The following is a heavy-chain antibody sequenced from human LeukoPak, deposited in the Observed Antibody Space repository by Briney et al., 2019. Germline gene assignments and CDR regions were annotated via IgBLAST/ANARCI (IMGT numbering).Heavy chain of an antibody. CDR1: GFSFSTYA. V-gene: IGHV3-33*01. Sequence: SGRSLRLSCAASGFSFSTYAMHWVRQAPGKGLEWVAVIWHDASHTFYTDSVKGRFTISRDNSKNTVYLQMNSLGAEDTALYYCVRDDDFYSIDFWGQGTLVTVSS. J-gene: IGHJ4*02. D-gene: IGHD2-21*02. CDR3: VRDDDFYSIDF. CDR2: IWHDASHT.